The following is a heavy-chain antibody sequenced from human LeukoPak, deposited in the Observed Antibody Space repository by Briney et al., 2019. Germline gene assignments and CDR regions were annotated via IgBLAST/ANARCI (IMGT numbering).Heavy chain of an antibody. J-gene: IGHJ4*02. V-gene: IGHV4-38-2*02. Sequence: SETLSLTCTVSGYSISSGYYWGWVRQPPGKGLEWIGSIYHSGSTYYNPSLKSRVTISVDTSKNQFSLKLSSVTAADTVVYYCARRGTRGEVDYWGQGTLVTVSS. CDR3: ARRGTRGEVDY. D-gene: IGHD3-16*01. CDR1: GYSISSGYY. CDR2: IYHSGST.